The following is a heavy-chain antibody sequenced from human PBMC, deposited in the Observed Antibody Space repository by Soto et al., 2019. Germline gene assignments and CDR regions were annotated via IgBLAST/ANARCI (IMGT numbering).Heavy chain of an antibody. Sequence: GASVKVSCKASGGTFSSYTISWVRQAPGQGLEWMGRIIPILGIANYAQKFQGRVTITADKSTSTAYMELSSLRSEDTAVYYCARGLGQDYDFWSGYLYYWGQGTLVTVSS. D-gene: IGHD3-3*01. J-gene: IGHJ4*02. CDR3: ARGLGQDYDFWSGYLYY. CDR2: IIPILGIA. V-gene: IGHV1-69*02. CDR1: GGTFSSYT.